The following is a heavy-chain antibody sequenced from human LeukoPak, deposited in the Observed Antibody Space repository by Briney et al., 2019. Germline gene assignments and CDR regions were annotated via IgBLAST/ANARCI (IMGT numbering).Heavy chain of an antibody. Sequence: PGGSLRLSCAASGFNFDDYTMHWVRQAPGKGLEWVSLMSWDGARTYYADSVKGRFTISRDNSRNSLYLQMNSLRTEDTALYYCAKDIYKRQQPVWGTDVWGQGTTVTVSS. CDR2: MSWDGART. CDR3: AKDIYKRQQPVWGTDV. D-gene: IGHD6-13*01. CDR1: GFNFDDYT. J-gene: IGHJ6*02. V-gene: IGHV3-43*01.